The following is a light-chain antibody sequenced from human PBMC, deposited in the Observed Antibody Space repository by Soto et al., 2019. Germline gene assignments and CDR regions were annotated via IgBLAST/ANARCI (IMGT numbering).Light chain of an antibody. J-gene: IGLJ2*01. CDR2: DVY. V-gene: IGLV2-14*01. Sequence: QSALTQPASVSGSPGQSITISCTGASSDIGGYNSVSWYQQHPGKAPQLVIYDVYNRPSGISNRFSGSKSGYTASLTISGLQAEDEADYYCSSYTSTSTVIFGGGTKVTVL. CDR1: SSDIGGYNS. CDR3: SSYTSTSTVI.